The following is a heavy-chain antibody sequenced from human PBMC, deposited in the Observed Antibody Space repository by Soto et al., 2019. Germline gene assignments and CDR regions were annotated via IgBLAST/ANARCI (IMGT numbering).Heavy chain of an antibody. CDR3: AKRGRIAARLVDY. CDR1: GGSFSGYY. V-gene: IGHV4-34*01. Sequence: SETLSLTCAVYGGSFSGYYWSWIRQPPGKGLEWIGEINHSGSTNYNPSLKSRVTISVDTSKNQFSLKLSSVTAADTAVYYCAKRGRIAARLVDYWGQGTLVTVSS. CDR2: INHSGST. J-gene: IGHJ4*02. D-gene: IGHD6-6*01.